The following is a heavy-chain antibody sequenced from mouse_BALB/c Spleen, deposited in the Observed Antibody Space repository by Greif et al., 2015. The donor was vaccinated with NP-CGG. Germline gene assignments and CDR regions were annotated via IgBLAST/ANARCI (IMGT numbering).Heavy chain of an antibody. Sequence: EVQLVESGPGLVKPSQSLSLTCSVTGYSITSGYYWNWIRQFPGNKLEWMGYISYDGSNNYNPSLKNRISITRDTSKNQFFLKLNSVTTEDTATYYCARRGYGNYMDYWGQGTSVTVSS. CDR3: ARRGYGNYMDY. CDR2: ISYDGSN. D-gene: IGHD2-1*01. V-gene: IGHV3-6*02. J-gene: IGHJ4*01. CDR1: GYSITSGYY.